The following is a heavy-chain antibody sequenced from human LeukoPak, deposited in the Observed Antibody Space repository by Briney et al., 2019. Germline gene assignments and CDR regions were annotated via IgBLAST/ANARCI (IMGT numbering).Heavy chain of an antibody. V-gene: IGHV3-13*01. D-gene: IGHD3-22*01. CDR3: ARGPAPYYYDSSGYYHYYYYYGMDV. Sequence: GGSLRLSCAASGFSFSSYDMHWVRQAAGKGLEWVSAIASTGDTYYPDSVKGRFTISRDNAKNTLYLQMNSLRAEDTAVYYCARGPAPYYYDSSGYYHYYYYYGMDVWGQGTTVTVSS. CDR2: IASTGDT. J-gene: IGHJ6*02. CDR1: GFSFSSYD.